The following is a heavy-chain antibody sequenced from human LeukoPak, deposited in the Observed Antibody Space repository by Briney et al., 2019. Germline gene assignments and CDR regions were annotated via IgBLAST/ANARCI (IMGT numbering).Heavy chain of an antibody. Sequence: GGSLRLSCAASGFTFSSYWMTWVRQAPGKGLEWVSDIYSGGRTYYADSVKGRFAVSSDNSKNTVYLQMNGLRAEDTALYYCARVIDISGDPIDYWRQGTLVTV. CDR1: GFTFSSYW. CDR2: IYSGGRT. D-gene: IGHD3-22*01. J-gene: IGHJ4*02. CDR3: ARVIDISGDPIDY. V-gene: IGHV3-66*01.